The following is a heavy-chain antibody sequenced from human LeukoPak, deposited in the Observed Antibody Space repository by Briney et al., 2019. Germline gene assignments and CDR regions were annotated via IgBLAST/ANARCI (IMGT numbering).Heavy chain of an antibody. D-gene: IGHD6-19*01. J-gene: IGHJ6*04. V-gene: IGHV4-61*02. CDR2: IYTSGST. CDR3: ARVTAVAGIVDV. CDR1: GGSISSSNYY. Sequence: SETLSLTCSVSGGSISSSNYYWSWIRQPAGKGLEWIGRIYTSGSTNYNPSLKSRVTISVDTSKNQFSLKLSSVTAADTAVYYCARVTAVAGIVDVWGKGTTVTISS.